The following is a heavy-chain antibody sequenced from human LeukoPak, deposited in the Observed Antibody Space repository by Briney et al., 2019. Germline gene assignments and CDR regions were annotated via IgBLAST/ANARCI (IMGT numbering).Heavy chain of an antibody. J-gene: IGHJ4*02. CDR2: IWYDGSNE. V-gene: IGHV3-33*01. D-gene: IGHD5-12*01. CDR3: ARERGYSGYEIDY. CDR1: GFSISNYG. Sequence: GGSLRLSCAASGFSISNYGMHWVRQAPGKGLEWVAVIWYDGSNEYYADSVKGRFTISRDNSKNTLYLQMNSLTAADTAVYYCARERGYSGYEIDYWGQGTLVTVSS.